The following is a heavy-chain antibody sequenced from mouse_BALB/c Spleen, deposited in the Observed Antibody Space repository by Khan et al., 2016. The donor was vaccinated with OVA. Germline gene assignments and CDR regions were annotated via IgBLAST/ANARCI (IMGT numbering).Heavy chain of an antibody. CDR1: GYSITSDYA. CDR2: MHYSGST. J-gene: IGHJ3*01. V-gene: IGHV3-2*02. CDR3: ARWFAY. Sequence: EVQLQESGPGLVKPSQSLSLTCTVTGYSITSDYAWNWIRQFPGNKLEWMGYMHYSGSTSYNPSLKSGISIPRDSSKNQFFRHLNSVTSEDTATYYCARWFAYWGQETLVTVSA.